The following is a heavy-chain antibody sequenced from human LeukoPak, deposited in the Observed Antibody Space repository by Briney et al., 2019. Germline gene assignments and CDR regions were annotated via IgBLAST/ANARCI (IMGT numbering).Heavy chain of an antibody. CDR2: IYHSGST. D-gene: IGHD6-13*01. CDR1: GYSISSGYY. Sequence: PSETLSLTCTVSGYSISSGYYWGWIRPPPGKGLEWIGSIYHSGSTYYNPSLKSRGTISVDTSKNQFSLKLSSVTAADTAVYYCARLYSSSWFEGFDYWGQGTLVTVSS. J-gene: IGHJ4*02. V-gene: IGHV4-38-2*02. CDR3: ARLYSSSWFEGFDY.